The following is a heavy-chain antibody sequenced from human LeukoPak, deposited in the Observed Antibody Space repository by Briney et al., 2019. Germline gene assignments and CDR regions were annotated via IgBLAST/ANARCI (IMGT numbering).Heavy chain of an antibody. D-gene: IGHD3-22*01. CDR2: ICGRGGRT. CDR3: AKGPYYYDSSSYSRRWFDP. J-gene: IGHJ5*02. CDR1: GLTFSNYD. V-gene: IGHV3-23*01. Sequence: GGSLRLSCAASGLTFSNYDMSWFRQAPGKGLEWVSAICGRGGRTYYAASVKGPFTISRDNSKTTLYLKMNSLRADDTAVYYCAKGPYYYDSSSYSRRWFDPWGQGTLVTVSS.